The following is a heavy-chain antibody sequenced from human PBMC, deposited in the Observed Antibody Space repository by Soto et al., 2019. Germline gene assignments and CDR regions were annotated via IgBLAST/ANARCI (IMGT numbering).Heavy chain of an antibody. D-gene: IGHD4-17*01. J-gene: IGHJ4*02. CDR2: IYYSGST. V-gene: IGHV4-30-4*01. CDR3: AGADDFSDRFDY. CDR1: GGSTSSGDFY. Sequence: SETLSLTCTVSGGSTSSGDFYWSWIRQPPGKGLELIGNIYYSGSTYYNPSLRSRAIMPVDTSQNQFSLKLSPLTAADTAVYFCAGADDFSDRFDYWGQGALVTVSS.